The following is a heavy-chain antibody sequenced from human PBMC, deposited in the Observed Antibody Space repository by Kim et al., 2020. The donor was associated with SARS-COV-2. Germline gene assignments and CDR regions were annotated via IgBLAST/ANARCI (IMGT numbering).Heavy chain of an antibody. CDR2: IYTGGQT. J-gene: IGHJ4*02. Sequence: GGSLRLSCEASGFTVSSNYMSWVRQAPRKGLEWVAIIYTGGQTYYSESVKDRFTISRDESKNTLFLQMNDLRGEDTALYFCAREGVGGYEYFVYWGQGTQVNVSS. CDR3: AREGVGGYEYFVY. CDR1: GFTVSSNY. V-gene: IGHV3-66*01. D-gene: IGHD5-12*01.